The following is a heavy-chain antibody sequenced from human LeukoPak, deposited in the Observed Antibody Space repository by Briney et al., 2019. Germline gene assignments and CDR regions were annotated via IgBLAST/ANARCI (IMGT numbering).Heavy chain of an antibody. D-gene: IGHD6-13*01. V-gene: IGHV3-20*04. J-gene: IGHJ4*02. CDR2: INWNGGST. CDR1: GFTFDDYG. Sequence: GGSLRLSCAASGFTFDDYGMSWVRQAPGKGLEWVSGINWNGGSTGYADSVKGRFTISRDNAKNSLYLQMNSLRADDTAVYYCARGYSSSWYLDWGQGTLVTVSS. CDR3: ARGYSSSWYLD.